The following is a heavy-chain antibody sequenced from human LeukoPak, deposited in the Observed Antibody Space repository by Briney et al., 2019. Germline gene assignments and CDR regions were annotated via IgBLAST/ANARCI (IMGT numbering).Heavy chain of an antibody. D-gene: IGHD2-15*01. Sequence: ASVKVSCKASGYTFTSYGISWVRQAPGQGLEWMGWISAYNGNTNYAQKLQGRVTMTTDTSTSTAYMELRSLRSDDTAVYYCARVCSGGSCYPGRFDYWGQGTLVTVSS. CDR2: ISAYNGNT. CDR3: ARVCSGGSCYPGRFDY. CDR1: GYTFTSYG. J-gene: IGHJ4*02. V-gene: IGHV1-18*01.